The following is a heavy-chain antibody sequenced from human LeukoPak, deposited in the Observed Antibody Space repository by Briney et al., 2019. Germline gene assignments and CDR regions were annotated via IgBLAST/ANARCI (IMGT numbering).Heavy chain of an antibody. Sequence: SETLSLTCAVYGGSFSGYYWSWIRQPPGKGLEWIGEINHSGSTNYNPSLKSRVTISVDTSKNQFSLKLSSVTAADTAVYHCARGRGRRWGSSSFLDYWGQGTLVTVSS. J-gene: IGHJ4*02. CDR2: INHSGST. CDR1: GGSFSGYY. CDR3: ARGRGRRWGSSSFLDY. V-gene: IGHV4-34*01. D-gene: IGHD6-6*01.